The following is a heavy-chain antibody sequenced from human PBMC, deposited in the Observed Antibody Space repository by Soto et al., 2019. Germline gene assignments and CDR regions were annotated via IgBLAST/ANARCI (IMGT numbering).Heavy chain of an antibody. D-gene: IGHD5-18*01. CDR3: AREYKLWSRGAFDI. J-gene: IGHJ3*02. CDR1: GYTFTGYY. Sequence: GSPVKVSCKASGYTFTGYYMHWVRQAPGQGLEWMGWINPNSGGTNYAQKFQGWVTMTRDTSISTAYMELSRLRSDDTAVYYCAREYKLWSRGAFDIWGQGTMVT. V-gene: IGHV1-2*04. CDR2: INPNSGGT.